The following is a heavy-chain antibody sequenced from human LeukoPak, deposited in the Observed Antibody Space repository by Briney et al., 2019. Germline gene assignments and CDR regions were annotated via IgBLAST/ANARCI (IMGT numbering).Heavy chain of an antibody. CDR1: GFTFSSYD. V-gene: IGHV3-13*01. CDR2: IGTAGDT. Sequence: GGSLRLSCAASGFTFSSYDMHWVRQATGKGLEWVSAIGTAGDTYYPGSVKGRFNISRENAKNSLYLQMNSLRAGDTAVYYCARAHFEYSSSGGDYGMDVWGQGTTVTVSS. D-gene: IGHD6-6*01. J-gene: IGHJ6*02. CDR3: ARAHFEYSSSGGDYGMDV.